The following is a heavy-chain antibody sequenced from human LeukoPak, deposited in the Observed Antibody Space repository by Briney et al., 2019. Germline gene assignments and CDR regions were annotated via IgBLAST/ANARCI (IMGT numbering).Heavy chain of an antibody. V-gene: IGHV1-2*02. D-gene: IGHD6-19*01. CDR3: ARDSCGGGGCHYWYFDL. CDR2: INPNSGGT. CDR1: GYTFTGYY. J-gene: IGHJ2*01. Sequence: ASVKVSCKPSGYTFTGYYIQWVRQAPGQGLEWMGWINPNSGGTNYAPKFQGRVTMTRDTSITTASMELSSLKPDDTAVYYCARDSCGGGGCHYWYFDLWGRGTLVTVSS.